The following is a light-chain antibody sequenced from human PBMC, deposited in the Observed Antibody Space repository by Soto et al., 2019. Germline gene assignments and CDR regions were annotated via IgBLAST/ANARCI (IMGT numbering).Light chain of an antibody. CDR2: EVT. CDR3: SSYANNNNILV. V-gene: IGLV2-8*01. J-gene: IGLJ1*01. CDR1: SSDVGGYNY. Sequence: QSALTQPPSASGSPGQSVTISCTGTSSDVGGYNYVSWYQQRPGKVPKVIIYEVTKRPSGVPDRFSGSKSGNTASLTVSGLQAEDEADYLCSSYANNNNILVFGTGTKVTVL.